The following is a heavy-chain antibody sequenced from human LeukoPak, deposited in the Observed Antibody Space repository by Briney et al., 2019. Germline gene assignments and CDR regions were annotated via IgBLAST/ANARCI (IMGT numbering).Heavy chain of an antibody. CDR2: IYYSGST. Sequence: PSETLSLTCTVSGGSISSGDYYWSWIRQPPGKGLEWIGYIYYSGSTYYNPSLKSRVTMSVDTSKNQFSLKLSSVTAADTAVYYCARWSIVGAYDLFDYWGQGTLVTVSS. V-gene: IGHV4-30-4*08. CDR3: ARWSIVGAYDLFDY. J-gene: IGHJ4*02. CDR1: GGSISSGDYY. D-gene: IGHD1-26*01.